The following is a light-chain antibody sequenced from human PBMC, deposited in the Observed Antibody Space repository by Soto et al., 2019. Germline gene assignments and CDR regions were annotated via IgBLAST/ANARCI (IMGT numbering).Light chain of an antibody. V-gene: IGLV1-44*01. J-gene: IGLJ2*01. Sequence: QSVLTQPPSASGTPGQRVTISCSGGSANVGSNSVNWYQHLPGTAPRLLIYSDNQRPSGVPDRFSGSKSGTSASLAISGLQSEDEADYYCAAWDDILNGVVFGGGTKLTVL. CDR1: SANVGSNS. CDR3: AAWDDILNGVV. CDR2: SDN.